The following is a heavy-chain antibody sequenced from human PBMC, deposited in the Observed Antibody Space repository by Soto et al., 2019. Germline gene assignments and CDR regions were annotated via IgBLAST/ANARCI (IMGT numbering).Heavy chain of an antibody. CDR3: AKDTTGGTCFDS. D-gene: IGHD2-8*02. J-gene: IGHJ4*02. V-gene: IGHV3-23*01. Sequence: EVQLLESGGDLVQPGGSLRLSCAASGFTFGTYAMSWVRQAPGKGLEWVSGISVSGGSAYYADSVKGRFTISRDNSKNTLYLKMNSLRAEDTALYYCAKDTTGGTCFDSWGQGTLVTVSS. CDR1: GFTFGTYA. CDR2: ISVSGGSA.